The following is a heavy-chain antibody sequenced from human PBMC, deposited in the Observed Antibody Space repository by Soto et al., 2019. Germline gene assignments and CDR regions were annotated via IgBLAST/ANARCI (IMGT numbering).Heavy chain of an antibody. CDR2: INHSGST. CDR3: ARGYCSSTSCYLIFDD. J-gene: IGHJ4*02. Sequence: SETLSLTCAVYGGSFSGYYWSWIRQPPGKGLEWIGEINHSGSTNYNPSLKSRVTISVDTSKNQFSLKLSSVTAADTAVYYCARGYCSSTSCYLIFDDWGQGTLVTVSS. D-gene: IGHD2-2*01. CDR1: GGSFSGYY. V-gene: IGHV4-34*01.